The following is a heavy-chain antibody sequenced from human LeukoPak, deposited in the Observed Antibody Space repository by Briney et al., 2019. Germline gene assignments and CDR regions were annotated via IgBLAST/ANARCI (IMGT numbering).Heavy chain of an antibody. CDR1: RYSIEGSGGYY. D-gene: IGHD6-19*01. Sequence: SETLSLTCTVSRYSIEGSGGYYWSWIRQFPGKGLEWIGHIYHTGNTLYNPSLKGRVSISVDKSKSQFSLKLASVTAADTGVYYCASDHSGWLGLGYWGQGTLVSVSS. CDR3: ASDHSGWLGLGY. CDR2: IYHTGNT. V-gene: IGHV4-30-2*06. J-gene: IGHJ4*02.